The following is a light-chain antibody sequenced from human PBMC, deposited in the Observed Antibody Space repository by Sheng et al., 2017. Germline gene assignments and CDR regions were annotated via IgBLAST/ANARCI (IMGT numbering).Light chain of an antibody. CDR3: QQSYSTLSWT. CDR2: AAT. Sequence: DIQMTQSPSSLSASVGDRISITCRASQNVSRYLNWYQQKPGKVPKLLIYAATSLQSGVSSRFSGSGSGTDFTLIISSLQPEDFATYYCQQSYSTLSWTFGQGTKVEIK. V-gene: IGKV1-39*01. J-gene: IGKJ1*01. CDR1: QNVSRY.